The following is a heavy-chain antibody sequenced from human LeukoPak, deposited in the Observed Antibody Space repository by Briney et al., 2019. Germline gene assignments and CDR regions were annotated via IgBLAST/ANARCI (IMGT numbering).Heavy chain of an antibody. CDR3: ARDRSDSTSWYAGSH. J-gene: IGHJ4*02. D-gene: IGHD6-13*01. V-gene: IGHV3-23*01. CDR1: GFTLSTYA. CDR2: ISGSGGNT. Sequence: PGGSLRLSCAASGFTLSTYAMSWVRQAPGKGLEWVSAISGSGGNTYYADSVKGRFTISRDNSKNTLYLQMNGLRVEDTAVYYCARDRSDSTSWYAGSHWGQGTLVTVSS.